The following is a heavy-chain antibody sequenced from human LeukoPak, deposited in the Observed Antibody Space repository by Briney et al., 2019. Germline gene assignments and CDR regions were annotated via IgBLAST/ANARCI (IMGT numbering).Heavy chain of an antibody. V-gene: IGHV3-21*01. Sequence: GGSLRLSCAASGFTFSSYSMNWVRQAPGKGLEWVSSISSSNSYIYYADSVKGRFTISRDNAKNSLYLQMNSLRAEDTAVYYCARDGGRGIVVVPAAKDWGQGTLVTVSS. J-gene: IGHJ4*02. CDR1: GFTFSSYS. CDR3: ARDGGRGIVVVPAAKD. CDR2: ISSSNSYI. D-gene: IGHD2-2*01.